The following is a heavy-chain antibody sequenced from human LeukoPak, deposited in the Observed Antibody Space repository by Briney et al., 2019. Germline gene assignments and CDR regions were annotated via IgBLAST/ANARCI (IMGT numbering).Heavy chain of an antibody. D-gene: IGHD4-23*01. CDR2: IYYRGST. CDR3: ASPVVTLTVEH. V-gene: IGHV4-59*08. Sequence: SETLSLTCTVSGGSISSYYWSWIRQPPGEGLEWIGYIYYRGSTNYNPSLKSRITISVDTSKNQFSLKLSSVTAADTAVYYCASPVVTLTVEHWGQGTLVTVSS. CDR1: GGSISSYY. J-gene: IGHJ1*01.